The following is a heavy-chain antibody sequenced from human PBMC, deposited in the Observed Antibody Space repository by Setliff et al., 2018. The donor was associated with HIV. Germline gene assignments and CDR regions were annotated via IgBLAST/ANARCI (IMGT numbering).Heavy chain of an antibody. CDR1: GGSISNGGYY. V-gene: IGHV4-31*03. CDR3: ARGGLGVVTSFDS. CDR2: IHYSGNT. D-gene: IGHD3-3*01. J-gene: IGHJ4*02. Sequence: SETLSLTCTVSGGSISNGGYYWSWIRQHPGKGLEWIGYIHYSGNTYNNPSLNSRISISVDMSKNKFSLKLSSLTAADTAVYYCARGGLGVVTSFDSWGPGTLVTVSS.